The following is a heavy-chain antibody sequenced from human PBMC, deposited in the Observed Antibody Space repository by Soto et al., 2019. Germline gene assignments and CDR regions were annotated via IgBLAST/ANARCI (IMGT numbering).Heavy chain of an antibody. D-gene: IGHD6-19*01. J-gene: IGHJ4*02. CDR1: GGSISSSSYY. Sequence: QLQLQESGPGLVKPSETLSLTCTVSGGSISSSSYYWGWIRQPPGKELEWIGSIYYSGSTYYNPSLKSRVTISVDTSKNQFSLKLSSVTAADTAVYYCARHGGYSSGWSDFDYWGQGTLVTVSS. CDR2: IYYSGST. CDR3: ARHGGYSSGWSDFDY. V-gene: IGHV4-39*01.